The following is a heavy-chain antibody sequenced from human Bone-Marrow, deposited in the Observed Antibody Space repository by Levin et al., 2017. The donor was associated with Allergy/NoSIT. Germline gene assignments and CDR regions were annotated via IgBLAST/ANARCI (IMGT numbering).Heavy chain of an antibody. Sequence: GGSLRLSCAASGFTFSSYAMSWVRQAPGKGLEWVSAISGSGGSTYYADSVKGRFTISRDNSKNTLYLQMNSLRAEDTAVYYCAKSDFNRSFLLVVPAAVYGMDVWGQGTTVTVSS. CDR1: GFTFSSYA. J-gene: IGHJ6*02. CDR2: ISGSGGST. CDR3: AKSDFNRSFLLVVPAAVYGMDV. D-gene: IGHD2-2*01. V-gene: IGHV3-23*01.